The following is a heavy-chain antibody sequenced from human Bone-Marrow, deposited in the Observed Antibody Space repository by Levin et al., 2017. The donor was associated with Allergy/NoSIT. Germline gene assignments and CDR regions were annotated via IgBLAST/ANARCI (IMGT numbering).Heavy chain of an antibody. CDR2: ISYDGSNK. Sequence: GESLKISCAASGFTFSRYGMHWVRQAPGKGLEWVAIISYDGSNKDYADSVKGRFTISRDNSKNTLYLQMNSLRAEDTAVYYCAKDQFHRIAAIERIFGFWGQGALVTVSS. CDR1: GFTFSRYG. J-gene: IGHJ4*02. D-gene: IGHD6-13*01. V-gene: IGHV3-30*18. CDR3: AKDQFHRIAAIERIFGF.